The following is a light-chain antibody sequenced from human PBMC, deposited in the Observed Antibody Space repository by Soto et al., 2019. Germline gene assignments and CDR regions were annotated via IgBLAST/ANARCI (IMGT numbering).Light chain of an antibody. CDR2: WAS. CDR1: QSVLYSSDNKNY. J-gene: IGKJ4*01. Sequence: DIVMTQSPDSLAVSLGERATINCKSSQSVLYSSDNKNYLAWYQQKPGQPPQLLIYWASTRESGVPDRFSGSGSGTDFTLTISSLQSEDVALYYCQQYYSTPLTFGGGTKVAIK. CDR3: QQYYSTPLT. V-gene: IGKV4-1*01.